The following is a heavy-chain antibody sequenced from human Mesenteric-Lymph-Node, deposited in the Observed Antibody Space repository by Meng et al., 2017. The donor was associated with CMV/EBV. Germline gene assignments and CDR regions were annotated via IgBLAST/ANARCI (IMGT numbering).Heavy chain of an antibody. J-gene: IGHJ5*02. CDR2: INLNSGGT. CDR1: GYTFTGYY. Sequence: ASVTVSCKASGYTFTGYYMHWVRQAPGQGLEWMGWINLNSGGTKYAQKFQGRVTMTRDTSISTAYMDLSSLTSDDTAVYYCERDPSGAYYNWFDPWGQGTLVTVSS. V-gene: IGHV1-2*02. CDR3: ERDPSGAYYNWFDP. D-gene: IGHD1-26*01.